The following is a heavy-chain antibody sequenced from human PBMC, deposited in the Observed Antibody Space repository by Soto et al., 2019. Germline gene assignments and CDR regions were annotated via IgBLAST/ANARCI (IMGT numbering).Heavy chain of an antibody. CDR2: ISPNSGGS. J-gene: IGHJ4*02. CDR1: GYTFTGYY. V-gene: IGHV1-2*02. Sequence: QVQLVQSGAEVKTSGASVKVSCKASGYTFTGYYIHWLRQAPGQGLEWMGEISPNSGGSKSAQKFPGRVTMTRDTSINTVCMDLRNLRPDDTATYDCGKGRSGDVDDFYWGQGPQVTVSS. D-gene: IGHD3-3*01. CDR3: GKGRSGDVDDFY.